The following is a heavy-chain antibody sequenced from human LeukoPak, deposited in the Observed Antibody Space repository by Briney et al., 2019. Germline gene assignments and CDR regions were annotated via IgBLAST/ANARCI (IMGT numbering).Heavy chain of an antibody. CDR1: GYRFATDW. CDR2: IYPGDSDT. J-gene: IGHJ4*02. CDR3: ARHSADSSGYYYGRRTGDY. Sequence: GESLKISCQGSGYRFATDWIGWVRQMPGKGLEWMGIIYPGDSDTRYSPSFQGQVTISADKSISTAYLQWSSLKASDTAMYYCARHSADSSGYYYGRRTGDYWGQGTLVTVSS. D-gene: IGHD3-22*01. V-gene: IGHV5-51*01.